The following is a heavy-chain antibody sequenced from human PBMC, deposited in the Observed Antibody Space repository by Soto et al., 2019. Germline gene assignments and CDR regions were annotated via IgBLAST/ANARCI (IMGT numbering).Heavy chain of an antibody. V-gene: IGHV3-21*01. CDR2: ISRSSSYI. J-gene: IGHJ5*02. Sequence: PGWSLRLSCASSGFTFSSYSMNWVRQAPGKGLEWVSSISRSSSYIYYADSVKGRFTISRDNAKNSLYLQMNSLRAEDTAVYYYARDLHDYVSFRFDPWGQGTLVTVSS. CDR1: GFTFSSYS. D-gene: IGHD3-16*01. CDR3: ARDLHDYVSFRFDP.